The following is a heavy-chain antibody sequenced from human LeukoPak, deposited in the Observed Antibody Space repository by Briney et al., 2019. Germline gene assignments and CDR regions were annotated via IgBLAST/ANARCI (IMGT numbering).Heavy chain of an antibody. Sequence: GGSLRLSCAASGFTFDDYAMHWVRQAPGKGLEWVSGISWNSGSIGYADSVKGRFTISRDNAKNTLWLQMNSLRAEDTAVYYCVRDLAATSFWGQGTMVTVSS. D-gene: IGHD5-12*01. CDR2: ISWNSGSI. V-gene: IGHV3-9*01. CDR3: VRDLAATSF. J-gene: IGHJ3*01. CDR1: GFTFDDYA.